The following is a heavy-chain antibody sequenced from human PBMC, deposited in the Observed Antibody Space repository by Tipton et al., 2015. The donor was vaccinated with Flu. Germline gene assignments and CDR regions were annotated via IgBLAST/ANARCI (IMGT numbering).Heavy chain of an antibody. CDR3: VRRDYSNYVSDPKSWFDP. J-gene: IGHJ5*02. CDR1: GDSIRSDYY. Sequence: GLVKPSETLSLTCTVSGDSIRSDYYWGWIRQFPGKGLEWIGSVSRSGTTNYNPSLKSRVTISIDTSKNQFSLKMKSVTAADKAVYYCVRRDYSNYVSDPKSWFDPWGQGTLVTVSS. D-gene: IGHD4-11*01. CDR2: VSRSGTT. V-gene: IGHV4-38-2*02.